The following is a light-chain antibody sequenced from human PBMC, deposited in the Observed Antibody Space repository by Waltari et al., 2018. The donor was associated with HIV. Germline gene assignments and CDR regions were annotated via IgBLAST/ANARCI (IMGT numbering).Light chain of an antibody. J-gene: IGLJ3*02. CDR2: MNH. CDR3: ATWDDSLYGM. V-gene: IGLV1-44*01. CDR1: SSNIGNND. Sequence: QSVLTQPPSASGTPGQTVVISCSGNSSNIGNNDVTWYQVLPGSAPRLLIYMNHYRPSGVPGRFSGSRSGTSASLAIHALQSEDEADYYCATWDDSLYGMFGGGTKLTV.